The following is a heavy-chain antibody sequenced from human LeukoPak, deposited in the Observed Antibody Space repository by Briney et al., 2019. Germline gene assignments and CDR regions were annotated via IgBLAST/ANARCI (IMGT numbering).Heavy chain of an antibody. Sequence: GASVKVSCKASGYTFTSYGISWVRQAPGRGLEWMGWISAYNGNTNYAQRLQGRVTMTTDTSTSTAYMELRGLRSDDTAVYYCAREHYGAGSYWFDPWGQGTLVTVSS. V-gene: IGHV1-18*01. D-gene: IGHD3-10*01. CDR1: GYTFTSYG. J-gene: IGHJ5*02. CDR2: ISAYNGNT. CDR3: AREHYGAGSYWFDP.